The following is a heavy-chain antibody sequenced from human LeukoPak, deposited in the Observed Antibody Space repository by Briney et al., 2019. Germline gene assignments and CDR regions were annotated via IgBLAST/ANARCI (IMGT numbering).Heavy chain of an antibody. CDR2: IYYSGST. CDR3: ARVRYFDWLGVTDAFDI. J-gene: IGHJ3*02. Sequence: SETLSLTCTVSGGSISGYYWSWIRQPPGKGLEWIGYIYYSGSTNYNPSLKSRVTISVDTSKNQFSLKLRSVTAADTPVYYCARVRYFDWLGVTDAFDIWGQGTMVTVSS. CDR1: GGSISGYY. D-gene: IGHD3-9*01. V-gene: IGHV4-59*01.